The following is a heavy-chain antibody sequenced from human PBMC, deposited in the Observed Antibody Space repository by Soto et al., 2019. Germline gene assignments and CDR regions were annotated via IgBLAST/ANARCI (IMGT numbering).Heavy chain of an antibody. D-gene: IGHD2-15*01. V-gene: IGHV4-4*02. Sequence: QVQLQELGPGLVKPSGTLSLTCAVSGASISSTNWWSWVRQAPGEGLEWIGEIFHSGTTTYNPSLKSRVIISMDTSTNQLSLRLDSVTAADTAVYFCARHIAVPTTRGFDYWGQGTLVTVSS. CDR3: ARHIAVPTTRGFDY. CDR1: GASISSTNW. CDR2: IFHSGTT. J-gene: IGHJ4*02.